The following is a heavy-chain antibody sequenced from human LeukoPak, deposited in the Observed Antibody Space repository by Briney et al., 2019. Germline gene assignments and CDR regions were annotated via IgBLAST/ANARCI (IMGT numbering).Heavy chain of an antibody. J-gene: IGHJ5*02. CDR3: SRGGSWKGWFDP. CDR2: MRSKAYGGTT. CDR1: GFIFYDYD. V-gene: IGHV3-49*04. D-gene: IGHD6-6*01. Sequence: PGGSLRLSCAASGFIFYDYDMSWVRQAPGKGLEWVGFMRSKAYGGTTEYAASVKGRFTISRDDSKSIAYLQMNSLKTEDTAVYYCSRGGSWKGWFDPWGQGTLVTVSS.